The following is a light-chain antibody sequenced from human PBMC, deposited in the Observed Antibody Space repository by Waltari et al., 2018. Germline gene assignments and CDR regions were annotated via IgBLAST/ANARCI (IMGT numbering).Light chain of an antibody. CDR3: CSYAGLGIYV. V-gene: IGLV2-23*02. Sequence: QSGLTQPASVSGSPGPSLTLSCTGTSRDVGNYNLVSWYQQYPGKAPKLMVYEVTKRTSGVSDRFSGSKSGNTASLTIYGLQSEDEADYYCCSYAGLGIYVFGTGTKVTVL. CDR1: SRDVGNYNL. J-gene: IGLJ1*01. CDR2: EVT.